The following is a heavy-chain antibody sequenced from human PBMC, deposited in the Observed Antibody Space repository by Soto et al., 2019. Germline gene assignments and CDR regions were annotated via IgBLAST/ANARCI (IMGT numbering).Heavy chain of an antibody. Sequence: GASVKVSCKASGYTFTSYAMHWVRQAPGQRLEWMGWINAGNGNTKYSQKFQGRVTITRDTSASTAYMELSSLRSEDTAVYYCARLISSSWSSTPFDYWGQGTLVTVSS. CDR3: ARLISSSWSSTPFDY. CDR2: INAGNGNT. CDR1: GYTFTSYA. D-gene: IGHD6-13*01. J-gene: IGHJ4*02. V-gene: IGHV1-3*01.